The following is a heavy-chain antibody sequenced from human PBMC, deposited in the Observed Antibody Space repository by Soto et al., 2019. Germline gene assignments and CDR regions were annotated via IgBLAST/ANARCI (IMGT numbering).Heavy chain of an antibody. CDR3: ARGRALSSGWYN. J-gene: IGHJ4*02. CDR1: GFTFSSYS. D-gene: IGHD6-19*01. V-gene: IGHV3-21*01. CDR2: ISSSSSYI. Sequence: GALRLSCAASGFTFSSYSMNWVRQAPGKGLEWVSSISSSSSYIYYADSVKGRFTISRDNAKNSLYLQMNSLRAEDTAVYYCARGRALSSGWYNWGQGTLVTVSS.